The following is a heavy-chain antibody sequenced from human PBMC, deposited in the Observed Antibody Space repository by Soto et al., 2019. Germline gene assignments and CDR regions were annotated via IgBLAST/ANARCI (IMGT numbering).Heavy chain of an antibody. V-gene: IGHV3-23*01. CDR3: AKSNEQQLPHFDH. CDR1: GFTFSSYA. CDR2: ISDSGGST. D-gene: IGHD6-13*01. J-gene: IGHJ4*02. Sequence: GGSLRLSCAASGFTFSSYAMSCVRQAPGKGLEWVSGISDSGGSTYYADSVKGRFTISRDNSKNTLYLQMNSLRAEDTAVYYCAKSNEQQLPHFDHWGQRTLVTVS.